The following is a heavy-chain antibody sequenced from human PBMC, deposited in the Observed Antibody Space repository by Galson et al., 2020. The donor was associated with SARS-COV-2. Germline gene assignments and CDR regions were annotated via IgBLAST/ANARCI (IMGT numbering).Heavy chain of an antibody. D-gene: IGHD3-16*01. Sequence: ASETLSLTCSVSPGFISSSSYYWGWIRQTPGKGLEWIGSIYFTGSTFYNPSLNNRATISIDTSKNQFSLRLASVTAADTAVYFCARKTSTYDYWGQGTLVTVSS. CDR3: ARKTSTYDY. V-gene: IGHV4-39*07. CDR1: PGFISSSSYY. J-gene: IGHJ4*02. CDR2: IYFTGST.